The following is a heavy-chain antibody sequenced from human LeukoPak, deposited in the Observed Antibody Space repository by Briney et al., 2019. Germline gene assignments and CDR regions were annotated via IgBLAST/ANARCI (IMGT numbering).Heavy chain of an antibody. CDR1: GGSISSYY. CDR3: ARHVPVGALFDY. Sequence: PSETLSLTCTVSGGSISSYYWSWIRQPPGKGLEWIGYIYYSGGTNYNPSLKSRVTISVDTSKNQFSLKLSSVTAADTAVYYCARHVPVGALFDYWGQGTLVTVSS. V-gene: IGHV4-59*08. J-gene: IGHJ4*02. D-gene: IGHD1-26*01. CDR2: IYYSGGT.